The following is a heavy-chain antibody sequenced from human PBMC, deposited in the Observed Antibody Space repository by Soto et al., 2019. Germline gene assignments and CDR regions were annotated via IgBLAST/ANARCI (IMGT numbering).Heavy chain of an antibody. Sequence: GGSLRLSCPASGFTFSSYCMHWVRQAPGKGLEWVARINSDGGDTSYADSVKGRFTISRDNAKNSLYLQMASLRAEDTAVYYCARDGVAAGLYFDYWGQGTLVTVS. D-gene: IGHD6-13*01. CDR1: GFTFSSYC. CDR3: ARDGVAAGLYFDY. V-gene: IGHV3-74*01. J-gene: IGHJ4*02. CDR2: INSDGGDT.